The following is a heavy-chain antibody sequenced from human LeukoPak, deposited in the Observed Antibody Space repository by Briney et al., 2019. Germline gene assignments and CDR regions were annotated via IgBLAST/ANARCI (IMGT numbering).Heavy chain of an antibody. D-gene: IGHD1-26*01. Sequence: GGSLRLSCAASGFTFSSYSMNWVRQAPGKGLEWVSSISSSSSYIYYADSVKGRFTISRDNAKNSLYLQMNSLRAEDTAVYYCARGGVGATYYYGMDVWGQGTMVTVSS. CDR2: ISSSSSYI. V-gene: IGHV3-21*01. J-gene: IGHJ6*02. CDR1: GFTFSSYS. CDR3: ARGGVGATYYYGMDV.